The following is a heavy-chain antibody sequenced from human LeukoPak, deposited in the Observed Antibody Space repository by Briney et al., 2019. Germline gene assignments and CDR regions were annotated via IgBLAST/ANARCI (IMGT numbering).Heavy chain of an antibody. CDR2: FDPEDGET. D-gene: IGHD4-23*01. CDR3: ATGGGMADYGGTEDY. J-gene: IGHJ4*02. V-gene: IGHV1-24*01. CDR1: GYTLTELS. Sequence: GASVKVSCKVSGYTLTELSMHWVRQAPGKGLEWMGGFDPEDGETIYAQKFQGRVTMTEDTSTDTAYMELSSLRSEDTAVYYCATGGGMADYGGTEDYWGQGTLVTVSS.